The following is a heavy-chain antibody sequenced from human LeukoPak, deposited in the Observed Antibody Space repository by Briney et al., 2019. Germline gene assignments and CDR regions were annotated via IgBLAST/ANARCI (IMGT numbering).Heavy chain of an antibody. D-gene: IGHD6-19*01. CDR1: GFTFCNFW. CDR2: IKENGSDK. J-gene: IGHJ4*02. CDR3: VRNRWLAHDS. Sequence: GGSLRLSCATSGFTFCNFWMAWVRQAPGKGLEWVATIKENGSDKYYVGSVKGRFTISRDNAKNSLSLQMNSLRVEDSAVYYCVRNRWLAHDSWGQGALVTVSS. V-gene: IGHV3-7*03.